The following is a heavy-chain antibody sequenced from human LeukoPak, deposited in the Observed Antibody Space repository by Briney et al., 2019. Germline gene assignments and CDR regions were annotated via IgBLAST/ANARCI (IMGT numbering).Heavy chain of an antibody. D-gene: IGHD3-22*01. CDR2: MNPNSGNT. CDR1: GYTFTSYD. V-gene: IGHV1-8*03. Sequence: AVKVSCKASGYTFTSYDINWVRQATGQGLEWMGWMNPNSGNTGYAQMFQGRVTITRNTSISTAYMELRSLRSEDTAVYYCARARRASYYYDSSGYYSRGFDYWGQGTLVTVSS. CDR3: ARARRASYYYDSSGYYSRGFDY. J-gene: IGHJ4*02.